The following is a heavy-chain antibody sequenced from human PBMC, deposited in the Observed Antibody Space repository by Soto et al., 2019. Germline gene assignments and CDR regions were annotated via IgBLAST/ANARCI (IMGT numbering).Heavy chain of an antibody. CDR1: GYTFTNYG. Sequence: GASVKVSCKASGYTFTNYGISWVRQAPGEGLEWVGWINTSNDNKLYAQKLQGRLTLTTDTSTSTAYMDLTTLRSDYTAVYFCARDPGAASFDFWAQGTLVTVSS. CDR2: INTSNDNK. CDR3: ARDPGAASFDF. V-gene: IGHV1-18*01. D-gene: IGHD2-15*01. J-gene: IGHJ4*02.